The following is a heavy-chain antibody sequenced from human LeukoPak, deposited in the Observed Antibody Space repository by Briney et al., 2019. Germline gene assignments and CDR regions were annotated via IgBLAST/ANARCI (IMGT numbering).Heavy chain of an antibody. CDR2: KYYSGSA. CDR1: GVSVSDGRYY. J-gene: IGHJ3*02. V-gene: IGHV4-31*03. Sequence: SETLSLTCSVSGVSVSDGRYYWTWIRQHPGKGLEWVGYKYYSGSAKYNPSLKSRLTISIDTSKNQFSLHLSSVTAADTATYYCATPYCSTISCLDVFNMWGQGTRVTVSS. D-gene: IGHD2-2*01. CDR3: ATPYCSTISCLDVFNM.